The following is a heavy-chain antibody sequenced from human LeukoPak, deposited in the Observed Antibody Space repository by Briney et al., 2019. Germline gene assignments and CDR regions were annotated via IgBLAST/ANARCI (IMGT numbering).Heavy chain of an antibody. J-gene: IGHJ4*02. D-gene: IGHD2-21*01. CDR1: GGSISSYY. CDR2: IYYSGST. V-gene: IGHV4-59*12. Sequence: SETLSLTCTVSGGSISSYYWSWIRQPPGKGLEWIGYIYYSGSTNYNPSLKSRVTISVDTSKNQFSLKLSSVTAADTAEYYCARDLRVSEAVYWGQGTLVTVSS. CDR3: ARDLRVSEAVY.